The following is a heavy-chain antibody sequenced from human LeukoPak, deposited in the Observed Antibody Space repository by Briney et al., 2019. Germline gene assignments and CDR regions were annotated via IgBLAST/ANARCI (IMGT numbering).Heavy chain of an antibody. J-gene: IGHJ4*02. CDR2: ISGSGAGT. V-gene: IGHV3-23*01. CDR3: ARDDPPDY. CDR1: GFTFSSYW. Sequence: GGSLRLSCAASGFTFSSYWMSWVRQAPGKGLEWVSGISGSGAGTHYADSVKGRFTISRDNSENTLYLQMNSLRAEDTAVYYCARDDPPDYWGQGTLVTVSS.